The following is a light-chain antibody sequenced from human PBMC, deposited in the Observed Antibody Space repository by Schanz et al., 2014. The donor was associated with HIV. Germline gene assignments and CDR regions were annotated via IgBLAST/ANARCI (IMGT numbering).Light chain of an antibody. J-gene: IGLJ2*01. CDR3: QSFDTSLSPVV. CDR2: ANT. Sequence: QSVLTQPPSVSGAPGQSVTISCSGSRSNIGTGSDVTWYQLLPGTAPKVVIFANTRRPSGVPDRFSGSKFGTSASLIISALQGEDEGDYYCQSFDTSLSPVVFGGGTKLTVL. CDR1: RSNIGTGSD. V-gene: IGLV1-40*01.